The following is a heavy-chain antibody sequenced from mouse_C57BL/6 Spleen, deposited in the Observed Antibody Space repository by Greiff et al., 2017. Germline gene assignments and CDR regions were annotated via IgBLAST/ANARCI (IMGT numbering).Heavy chain of an antibody. CDR2: FDPSDSYT. J-gene: IGHJ2*01. D-gene: IGHD1-1*01. Sequence: QVQLQQPGAELVMPGASVKLSCKASGYTFTSYWMHWVKQRPGQGLEWIGEFDPSDSYTNYNQKFKGKSTLTVDKSSSTAYMQLSSLTSEDSAVYYCARRDYGSNFDYWGQGTTLTVSS. V-gene: IGHV1-69*01. CDR1: GYTFTSYW. CDR3: ARRDYGSNFDY.